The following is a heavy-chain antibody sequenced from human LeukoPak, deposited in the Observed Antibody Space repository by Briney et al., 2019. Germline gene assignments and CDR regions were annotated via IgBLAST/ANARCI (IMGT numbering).Heavy chain of an antibody. CDR2: NSGSGGST. J-gene: IGHJ4*02. Sequence: GGSLRLSCAAAGFTFSSYAMSGVRQAPGKGREWVSANSGSGGSTYYADSVRGRFTISSDNAKNTLYLQMNSLRAEDTAVYYCAKRGVAGYKEGFDYWGQGTLVTVSP. CDR3: AKRGVAGYKEGFDY. V-gene: IGHV3-23*01. CDR1: GFTFSSYA. D-gene: IGHD6-19*01.